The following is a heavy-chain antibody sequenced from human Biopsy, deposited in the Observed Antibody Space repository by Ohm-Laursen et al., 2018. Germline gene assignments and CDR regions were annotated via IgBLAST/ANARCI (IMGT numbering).Heavy chain of an antibody. CDR1: GGSFTGHY. Sequence: SETLSLTWTVSGGSFTGHYWTWIRQPPGKALEWIGHISHTGYTSYKSSLKSRVTISLDTSRKHFSLRLTSLAAADTAVYYCARGSNEYGGLYFPHWGQGTLVTVSS. V-gene: IGHV4-59*11. CDR3: ARGSNEYGGLYFPH. CDR2: ISHTGYT. D-gene: IGHD4-23*01. J-gene: IGHJ1*01.